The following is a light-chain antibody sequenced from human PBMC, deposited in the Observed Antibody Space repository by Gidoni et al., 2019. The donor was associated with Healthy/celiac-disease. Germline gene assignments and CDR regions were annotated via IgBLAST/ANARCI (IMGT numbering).Light chain of an antibody. Sequence: DIQWTQSPSSLSASVGDRVTITCRASQGISNYLAWYQQKPGKVPKLLIYAASTLQSGVPSRFSGSGSGTDFTLTISSLKPEDVATYYCQKYNSAPPFTFGPGTKVEIK. V-gene: IGKV1-27*01. CDR3: QKYNSAPPFT. CDR2: AAS. CDR1: QGISNY. J-gene: IGKJ3*01.